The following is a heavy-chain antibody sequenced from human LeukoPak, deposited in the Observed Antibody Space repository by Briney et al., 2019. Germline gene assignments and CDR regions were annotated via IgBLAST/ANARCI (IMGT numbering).Heavy chain of an antibody. D-gene: IGHD5-18*01. CDR3: ARIGARGYSSGKGPFDY. Sequence: PSETLSLTCTVSGGSISSSSYYWGWIRQPPGKGLEWIGSIYYSVSTYYNPSLKSRVTISVDTSKTQFSMKLSSVTAADTGVYYCARIGARGYSSGKGPFDYWGQGNLVTVSS. V-gene: IGHV4-39*07. CDR1: GGSISSSSYY. CDR2: IYYSVST. J-gene: IGHJ4*02.